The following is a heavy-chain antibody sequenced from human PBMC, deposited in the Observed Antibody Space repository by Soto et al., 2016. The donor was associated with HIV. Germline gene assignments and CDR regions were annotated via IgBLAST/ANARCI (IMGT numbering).Heavy chain of an antibody. Sequence: EVQLVESGGGLVQPGRSLRLSCAASGFTFDDYAMHWVRQAPGKGLEWVSGISWNSGSIGYADSVKGRFTISRDNAKNSLYLQMNSLRAEDMALYYCAKSGSGSYWEGEAFDIWGQGTMVTVSS. CDR2: ISWNSGSI. CDR3: AKSGSGSYWEGEAFDI. CDR1: GFTFDDYA. J-gene: IGHJ3*02. D-gene: IGHD3-10*01. V-gene: IGHV3-9*03.